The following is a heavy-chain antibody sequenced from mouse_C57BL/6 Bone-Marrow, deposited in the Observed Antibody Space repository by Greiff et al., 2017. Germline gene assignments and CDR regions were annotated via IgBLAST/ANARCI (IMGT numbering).Heavy chain of an antibody. V-gene: IGHV3-5*01. CDR1: GISITTGNYR. D-gene: IGHD3-2*02. J-gene: IGHJ2*01. CDR2: IYYSGTI. Sequence: EVKLMESGPGLVKPSQTVFLTCTVTGISITTGNYRWNWIRQFPGNKLEWIGYIYYSGTITYNPSLTSRTTITRDTPKNQFFLEMNSLTAEDTATYYCARETSSSGFYYFDYWGQGTTLTVSS. CDR3: ARETSSSGFYYFDY.